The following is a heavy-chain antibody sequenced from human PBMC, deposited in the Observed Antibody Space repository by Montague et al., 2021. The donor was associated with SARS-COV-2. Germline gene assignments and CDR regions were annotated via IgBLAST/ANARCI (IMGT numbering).Heavy chain of an antibody. CDR3: ARELWSAGEY. V-gene: IGHV3-74*01. CDR1: GFGFSVYW. Sequence: LRLSCAASGFGFSVYWMYWVRQAPGKGLVWVSRISPDGSDTAYADFVKGRFIISRDNAGDTLYLQMNSLRADDAALYYCARELWSAGEYWGQGALVTVSS. CDR2: ISPDGSDT. J-gene: IGHJ4*02. D-gene: IGHD2-21*01.